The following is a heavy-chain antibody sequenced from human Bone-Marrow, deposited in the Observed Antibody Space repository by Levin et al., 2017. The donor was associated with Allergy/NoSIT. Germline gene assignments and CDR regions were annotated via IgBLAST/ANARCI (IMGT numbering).Heavy chain of an antibody. D-gene: IGHD6-13*01. CDR2: ISSNGGST. V-gene: IGHV3-64D*06. CDR3: VIPLSIAAAGTGAEYFQH. Sequence: GGSLRLSCSASGFTFSSYAMHWVRQAPGKGLEYVSAISSNGGSTYYADSVKGRFTISRDNSKNTLYLQMSSLRAEDTAVYYCVIPLSIAAAGTGAEYFQHWGQGTLVTVSS. CDR1: GFTFSSYA. J-gene: IGHJ1*01.